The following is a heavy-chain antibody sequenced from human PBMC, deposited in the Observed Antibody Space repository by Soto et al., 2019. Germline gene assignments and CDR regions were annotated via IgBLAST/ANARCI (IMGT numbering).Heavy chain of an antibody. CDR2: ISGGGDGT. V-gene: IGHV3-23*01. D-gene: IGHD2-15*01. CDR3: AKKGLGSLKTYCSGSGCHYAFDI. J-gene: IGHJ3*02. CDR1: GFTFINYA. Sequence: EVQLLESGGGLVQPGGSLRLSCAASGFTFINYAMSWVRQAPGKGLEWVSTISGGGDGTYYADSVKGHFTISRDNSKNTVYLQMNRVRAEDTAIYYCAKKGLGSLKTYCSGSGCHYAFDIWGQGTMVTVSS.